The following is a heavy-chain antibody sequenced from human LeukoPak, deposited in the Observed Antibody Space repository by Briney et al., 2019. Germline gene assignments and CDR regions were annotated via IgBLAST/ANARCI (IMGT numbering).Heavy chain of an antibody. Sequence: GGSLRLSCAASGFTFSSYAMHWVRQAPGKGLEWVAVISYDGSNKYYADSVKGRFTISRDNSKNTLYLQMNSLRAEDTAVYYCAKGRVSAIFGVVIPYNWFDPWGQGTLVTVSS. D-gene: IGHD3-3*01. V-gene: IGHV3-30-3*01. CDR3: AKGRVSAIFGVVIPYNWFDP. J-gene: IGHJ5*02. CDR2: ISYDGSNK. CDR1: GFTFSSYA.